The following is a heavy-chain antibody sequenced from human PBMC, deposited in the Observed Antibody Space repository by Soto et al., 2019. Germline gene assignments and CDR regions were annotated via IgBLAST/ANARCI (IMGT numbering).Heavy chain of an antibody. Sequence: EVHLLESGGGLVQRGGSLRLSCAASGFTFSSYAMSWVRQVPGKGLEWVSTISATGGNTYYADSVKGRFTISRDNSKNTLYLQMNSLRAEDTAVYYCARNFDYWGQGTLVTVSS. J-gene: IGHJ4*02. CDR2: ISATGGNT. CDR3: ARNFDY. V-gene: IGHV3-23*01. CDR1: GFTFSSYA.